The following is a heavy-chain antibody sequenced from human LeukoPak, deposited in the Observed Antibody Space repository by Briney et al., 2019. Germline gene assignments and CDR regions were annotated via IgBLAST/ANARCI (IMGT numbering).Heavy chain of an antibody. V-gene: IGHV1-46*01. J-gene: IGHJ4*02. CDR3: ARCYSGYDYGPVY. D-gene: IGHD5-12*01. Sequence: ASVKVSCKASVYIISSYYIHWVRQAPGQGLEWMGIISPSGGGTSYAQRFQGRVSVARDTSTNTVYMELSGLRSEDTAIYYCARCYSGYDYGPVYWGQGTLVTVSS. CDR2: ISPSGGGT. CDR1: VYIISSYY.